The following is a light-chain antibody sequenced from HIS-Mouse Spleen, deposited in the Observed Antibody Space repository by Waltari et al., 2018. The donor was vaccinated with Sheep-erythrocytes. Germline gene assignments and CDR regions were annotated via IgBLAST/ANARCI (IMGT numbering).Light chain of an antibody. J-gene: IGLJ2*01. CDR3: SSYAGSNIVV. V-gene: IGLV2-14*02. Sequence: QSALTQPASVSGSPGQSITIPCTGTSRDVGSYNLVSWYQQHPGKAPKLMIYEVSKRPSGVPDRFSGSKSGNTASLTVSGLQAEDEADYYCSSYAGSNIVVFGGGTKLTVL. CDR2: EVS. CDR1: SRDVGSYNL.